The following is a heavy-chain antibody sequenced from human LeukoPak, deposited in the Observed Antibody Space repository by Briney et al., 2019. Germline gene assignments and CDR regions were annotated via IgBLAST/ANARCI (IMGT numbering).Heavy chain of an antibody. D-gene: IGHD3-22*01. Sequence: SETLSLTCTVSGGSISSYYWSWIRQPPGKGLEWIGYIYYSGSTNYNPSLMSRVTISVDTSKNQFSLKLSSVTAADTAVYYCAGWAVGLDNYYDSRTDDYWGQGTLVTVSS. V-gene: IGHV4-59*01. CDR1: GGSISSYY. CDR2: IYYSGST. J-gene: IGHJ4*02. CDR3: AGWAVGLDNYYDSRTDDY.